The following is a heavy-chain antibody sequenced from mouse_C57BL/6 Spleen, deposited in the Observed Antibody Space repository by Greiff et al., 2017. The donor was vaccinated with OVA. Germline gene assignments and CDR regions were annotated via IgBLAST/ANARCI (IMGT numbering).Heavy chain of an antibody. CDR3: LRWDYYETFDY. D-gene: IGHD1-1*01. CDR2: IRLKSDNYAT. J-gene: IGHJ2*01. Sequence: EVQLQQSGGGLVQPGGSMKLSCVASGFTFSNYWMNWVRQSPEKGLEWVAQIRLKSDNYATHYAESVKGRFTISRDDSKSSVYLQMNNLRAEDTGIYYCLRWDYYETFDYWGQGTTLTVSS. V-gene: IGHV6-3*01. CDR1: GFTFSNYW.